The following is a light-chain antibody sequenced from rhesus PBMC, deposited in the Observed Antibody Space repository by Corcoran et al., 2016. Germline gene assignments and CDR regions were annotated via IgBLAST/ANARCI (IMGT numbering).Light chain of an antibody. CDR2: DVS. J-gene: IGLJ1*01. Sequence: QAALTQPPSVSGSPVQSVTISCTGPSSDIGGYNYVSWYQQHPGKAPKLMIYDVSKRPSGVSDRFSGSKSGNTASLTISGLQAEDEADYYCSSYAGSNTYIFGAGTRLTVL. V-gene: IGLV2-23*01. CDR1: SSDIGGYNY. CDR3: SSYAGSNTYI.